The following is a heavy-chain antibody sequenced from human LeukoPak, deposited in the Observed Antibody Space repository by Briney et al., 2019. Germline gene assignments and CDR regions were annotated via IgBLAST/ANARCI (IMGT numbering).Heavy chain of an antibody. D-gene: IGHD5-18*01. CDR3: ARDVDTATDQINDY. J-gene: IGHJ4*02. CDR2: VSTYNGNT. Sequence: ASVKVSCKASGYTFTSHGISWVRQAPGRGLEWMGWVSTYNGNTNYVPKYQGRVTMTTDTSTSTAYMELRSLRSDDTAVYYCARDVDTATDQINDYWGQGTLVTVSS. CDR1: GYTFTSHG. V-gene: IGHV1-18*04.